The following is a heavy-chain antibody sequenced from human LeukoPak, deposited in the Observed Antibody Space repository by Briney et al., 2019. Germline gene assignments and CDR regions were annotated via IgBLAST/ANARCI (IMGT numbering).Heavy chain of an antibody. CDR2: ISSSSSTI. CDR3: AREGGHLIDARGAVDY. Sequence: PGGSLRLSCAASGFTFSSYTINWVRQAPGKGLEWVSYISSSSSTIYYAHSVKGRFTISRDNSKKTVYLQMNSLTAEDTALYHCAREGGHLIDARGAVDYWGQGTLVTVSS. J-gene: IGHJ4*02. CDR1: GFTFSSYT. D-gene: IGHD2-15*01. V-gene: IGHV3-48*01.